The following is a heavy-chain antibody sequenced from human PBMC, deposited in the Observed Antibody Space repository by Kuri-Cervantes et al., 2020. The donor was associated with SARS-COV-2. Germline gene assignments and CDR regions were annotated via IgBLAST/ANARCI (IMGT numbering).Heavy chain of an antibody. CDR2: SNAGNGNT. Sequence: ASVKVSCKASGYTFTSYAMHWVRQAPGQRLEWMGWSNAGNGNTKYSQEFQGRVTITRDTSASTAYMELSSLRAEDTAVYYCARDTSPDAFDIWGQGTMVTVSS. J-gene: IGHJ3*02. CDR1: GYTFTSYA. CDR3: ARDTSPDAFDI. D-gene: IGHD1-1*01. V-gene: IGHV1-3*02.